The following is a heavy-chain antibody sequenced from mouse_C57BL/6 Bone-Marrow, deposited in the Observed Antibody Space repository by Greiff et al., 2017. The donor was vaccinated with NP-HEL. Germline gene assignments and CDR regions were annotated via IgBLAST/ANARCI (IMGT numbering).Heavy chain of an antibody. CDR1: GFTFSDYG. V-gene: IGHV5-15*01. D-gene: IGHD1-1*01. CDR2: ISNLAYSI. CDR3: ARYYYGSPYYAMDY. J-gene: IGHJ4*01. Sequence: EVKVVESGGGLVQPGGSLKLSCAASGFTFSDYGMAWVRQAPRKGPEWVAFISNLAYSIYYADTVTGRFTISRENAKNTLYLEMSSLRSEDTAMYYCARYYYGSPYYAMDYWGQGTSVTVSS.